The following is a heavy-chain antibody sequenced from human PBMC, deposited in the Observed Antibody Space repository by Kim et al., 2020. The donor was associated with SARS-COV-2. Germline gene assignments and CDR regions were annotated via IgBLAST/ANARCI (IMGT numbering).Heavy chain of an antibody. J-gene: IGHJ4*02. V-gene: IGHV3-30*07. CDR3: ARDYYGSGSYYNSYYFDY. Sequence: KGRLTSSRDNAKNTLYLQRNSLRAEDTAVYYCARDYYGSGSYYNSYYFDYWGQGTLVTVSS. D-gene: IGHD3-10*01.